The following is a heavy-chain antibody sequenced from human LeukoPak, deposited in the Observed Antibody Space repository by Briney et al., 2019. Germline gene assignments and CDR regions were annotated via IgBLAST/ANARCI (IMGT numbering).Heavy chain of an antibody. Sequence: PGGSLRLSCAASGFTFSSYSMNWVRQAPGKGLEWVSYISSSSSTIYYADSVKGRFTLSRDNAKNSLYLQMNSLTAEDTAVYYCARGSRYIATGPNYFDYWGQGTLLTVSS. J-gene: IGHJ4*02. D-gene: IGHD6-13*01. CDR3: ARGSRYIATGPNYFDY. V-gene: IGHV3-48*04. CDR2: ISSSSSTI. CDR1: GFTFSSYS.